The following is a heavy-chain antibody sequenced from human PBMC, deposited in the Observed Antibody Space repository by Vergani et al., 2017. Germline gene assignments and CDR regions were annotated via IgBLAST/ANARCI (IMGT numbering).Heavy chain of an antibody. J-gene: IGHJ4*02. CDR1: DFISNGHY. Sequence: QVQLQESGPGLVKPSETLSLICDVFDFISNGHYWGWIRQSPEKGLELIGSLDASGGTYYSPSLKSRVAISIDTSKNHFPLRLSSVPAADTAVYYCARHLRGYSYGVFDYWGQGREVTVSS. V-gene: IGHV4-38-2*01. D-gene: IGHD5-18*01. CDR2: LDASGGT. CDR3: ARHLRGYSYGVFDY.